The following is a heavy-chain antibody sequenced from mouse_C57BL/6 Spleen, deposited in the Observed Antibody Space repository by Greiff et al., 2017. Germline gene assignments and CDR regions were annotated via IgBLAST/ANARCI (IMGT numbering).Heavy chain of an antibody. Sequence: EVKLMESGGGLVKPGGSLKLSCAASGFTFSDYGMHWVRQAPEKGLEWVAYISSGSSTIYYADTVKGRFTISRDNAKNTLFLQMTSLRSEDTAMYYCAIYSNFYAMDYWGQGTSVTVSS. CDR2: ISSGSSTI. CDR3: AIYSNFYAMDY. V-gene: IGHV5-17*01. CDR1: GFTFSDYG. J-gene: IGHJ4*01. D-gene: IGHD2-5*01.